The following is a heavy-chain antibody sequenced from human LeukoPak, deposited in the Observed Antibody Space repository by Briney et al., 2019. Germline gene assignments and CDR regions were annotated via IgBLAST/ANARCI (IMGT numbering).Heavy chain of an antibody. CDR3: ARVGQQLGEGAFDI. Sequence: SETLSLTCTVSGGSISSSSYYWGWIRQPPGKGLEWIGSIYYSGSTYYNPSLKSRVTISVDTSKNQFSLKLSSVTAADTAVYYCARVGQQLGEGAFDIWGQGTMVTVSS. CDR1: GGSISSSSYY. D-gene: IGHD6-13*01. CDR2: IYYSGST. J-gene: IGHJ3*02. V-gene: IGHV4-39*07.